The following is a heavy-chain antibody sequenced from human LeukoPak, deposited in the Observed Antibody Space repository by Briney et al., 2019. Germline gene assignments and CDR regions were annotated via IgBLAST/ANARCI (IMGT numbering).Heavy chain of an antibody. CDR2: ISWNGDSL. D-gene: IGHD4-23*01. Sequence: GGSLRLSCAASGCTFDDYSLHWVRQVPGKGLEWVSSISWNGDSLGYADSVRGRFTISRDNAKNSLYLQMNSLRAEDTAVYYCARGRWGIDYWGQGTLVTVSS. CDR3: ARGRWGIDY. V-gene: IGHV3-9*01. CDR1: GCTFDDYS. J-gene: IGHJ4*02.